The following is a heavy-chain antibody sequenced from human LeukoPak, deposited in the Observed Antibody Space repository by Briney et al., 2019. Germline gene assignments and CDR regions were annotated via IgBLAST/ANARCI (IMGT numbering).Heavy chain of an antibody. CDR1: GFSLSTSGMC. J-gene: IGHJ6*03. CDR2: IDWDDDK. V-gene: IGHV2-70*11. Sequence: SGPALVKPTQTLTLTCTFSGFSLSTSGMCVSWIRQPPGKALEWLARIDWDDDKYYSTSLKTRLTISNDTSKNQVVLTITNMDPVDTAAYYCARSLRGVTYPPYYYYYMDVWGKGTTVTVSS. CDR3: ARSLRGVTYPPYYYYYMDV. D-gene: IGHD3-10*01.